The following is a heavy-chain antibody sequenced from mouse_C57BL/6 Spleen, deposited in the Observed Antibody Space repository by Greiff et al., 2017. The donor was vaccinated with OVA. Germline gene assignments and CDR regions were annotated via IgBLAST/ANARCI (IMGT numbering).Heavy chain of an antibody. CDR1: GYTFTSYW. Sequence: QVQLQQPGAELVRPGSSVKLSCKASGYTFTSYWMHWVKQRPIQGLEWIGNIYPSDSETHYNQKFKDKATLTVDKSSSTAYMQLISLTSEDSAVYYCARERTAQATVDYWGQGTTLTVSS. D-gene: IGHD3-2*02. CDR2: IYPSDSET. J-gene: IGHJ2*01. V-gene: IGHV1-52*01. CDR3: ARERTAQATVDY.